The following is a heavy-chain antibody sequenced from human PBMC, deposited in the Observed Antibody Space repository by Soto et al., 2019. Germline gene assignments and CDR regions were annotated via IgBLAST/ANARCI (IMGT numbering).Heavy chain of an antibody. CDR1: GGSFTGYY. D-gene: IGHD3-3*01. V-gene: IGHV4-34*01. Sequence: QVHLQQWGAGLLKPSETLSLTCAVYGGSFTGYYWSWIRQPPGKGLEWIGEINHRGSTNYNPYLRSRVTISVDTYKNQFSLKLNSVTAADTAVYYCATSYFDFWSGYYRGYYFDYWGQGTLVTVFS. CDR2: INHRGST. J-gene: IGHJ4*02. CDR3: ATSYFDFWSGYYRGYYFDY.